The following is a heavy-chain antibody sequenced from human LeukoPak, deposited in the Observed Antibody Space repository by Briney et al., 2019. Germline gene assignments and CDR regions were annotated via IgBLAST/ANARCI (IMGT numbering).Heavy chain of an antibody. CDR3: ARHDYGDKASFDY. Sequence: GASVKVSCKASGYTFTGYYMHWVRQAPGQGLEWMGWMNPNSGNTGYAQNFQGRVTMTRDTSITTAYMELSSLRSDDTAVYYCARHDYGDKASFDYWGQGTLVTVSS. J-gene: IGHJ4*02. D-gene: IGHD4-17*01. V-gene: IGHV1-8*02. CDR2: MNPNSGNT. CDR1: GYTFTGYY.